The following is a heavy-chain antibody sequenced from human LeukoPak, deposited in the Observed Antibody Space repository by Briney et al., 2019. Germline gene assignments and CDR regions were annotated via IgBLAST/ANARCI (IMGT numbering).Heavy chain of an antibody. Sequence: GGSLRLSCAVSGFSFSAYWMSWVRQAPGKGLEWVAVISYDGRQNYYADSVKGRFTISRDNSKNTLYLQMNSLRDEDSAAYYCARVYLERLTAGYFDHWGQGTWVTVSP. CDR2: ISYDGRQN. D-gene: IGHD2-8*01. V-gene: IGHV3-30*03. CDR3: ARVYLERLTAGYFDH. CDR1: GFSFSAYW. J-gene: IGHJ4*02.